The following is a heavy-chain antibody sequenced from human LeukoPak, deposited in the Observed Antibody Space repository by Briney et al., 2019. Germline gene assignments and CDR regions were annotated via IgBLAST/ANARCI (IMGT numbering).Heavy chain of an antibody. J-gene: IGHJ4*02. Sequence: GGXLRLSCAASGFTFSTYSMNWVRQAPGKGLEWVSSISSSSNYIYYADSVKGRFTISRDNAKNSLYLQMNSLRAEDTAVYYCARFWSGHYNFDYWGQGTPVTVSS. V-gene: IGHV3-21*06. CDR2: ISSSSNYI. CDR3: ARFWSGHYNFDY. D-gene: IGHD3-3*01. CDR1: GFTFSTYS.